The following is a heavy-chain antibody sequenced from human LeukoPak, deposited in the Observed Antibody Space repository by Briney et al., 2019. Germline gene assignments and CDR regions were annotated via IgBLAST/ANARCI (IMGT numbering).Heavy chain of an antibody. Sequence: GGPLRLSCAASGFTFSCYGMHWLRQAPGKGLEGVAVIWYDGSNKYYADSVKGRFTISRDNSKNTLYLQMNSLRAEDTAVYYCAKGAIFGVRDYYYMDVWGKGTTVTVSS. CDR2: IWYDGSNK. V-gene: IGHV3-33*06. CDR1: GFTFSCYG. J-gene: IGHJ6*03. CDR3: AKGAIFGVRDYYYMDV. D-gene: IGHD3-3*01.